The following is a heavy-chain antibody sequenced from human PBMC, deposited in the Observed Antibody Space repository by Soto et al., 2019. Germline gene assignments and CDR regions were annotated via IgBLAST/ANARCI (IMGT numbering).Heavy chain of an antibody. CDR2: LYYSGST. CDR3: AGTRTTGTTGFQDYGMDV. D-gene: IGHD1-1*01. Sequence: SETLSLTCTVSGGSISSSSYYWGWIRQPPGKGLEWIGSLYYSGSTYYNPSLKSRATISVDTFKNQFSLKLSSVTAADTAVYYCAGTRTTGTTGFQDYGMDVWGQGITVTVSS. V-gene: IGHV4-39*07. J-gene: IGHJ6*02. CDR1: GGSISSSSYY.